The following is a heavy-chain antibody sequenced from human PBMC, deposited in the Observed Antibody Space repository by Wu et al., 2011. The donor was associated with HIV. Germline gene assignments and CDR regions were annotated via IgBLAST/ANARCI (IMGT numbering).Heavy chain of an antibody. CDR1: GYRFTKYW. D-gene: IGHD6-19*01. V-gene: IGHV5-51*01. J-gene: IGHJ4*02. CDR2: IYPEDSDT. Sequence: VQLVQSGGEVKKPGESLKISCKASGYRFTKYWIGWARQVPGKRLEWMGAIYPEDSDTRYAPAFQGQVTISADPSVNTAFLQWSSLRASDTALYYCARGSVAGRIFDFWGPGTQVIVSS. CDR3: ARGSVAGRIFDF.